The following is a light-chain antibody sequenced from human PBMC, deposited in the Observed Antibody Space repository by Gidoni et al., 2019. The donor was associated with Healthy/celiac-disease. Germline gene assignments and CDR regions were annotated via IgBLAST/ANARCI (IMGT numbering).Light chain of an antibody. Sequence: DIVMTQSPLPLPVTPGEPASISCRSSQSLLHSNGYNYLDWYLQKPGQSPQLLIYLGSNLASGVPDRFSGSGSGTDFTLKISRVEAEDVGVYYCMQALQTPPTLXGXTKVEIK. CDR2: LGS. CDR3: MQALQTPPT. CDR1: QSLLHSNGYNY. V-gene: IGKV2-28*01. J-gene: IGKJ4*01.